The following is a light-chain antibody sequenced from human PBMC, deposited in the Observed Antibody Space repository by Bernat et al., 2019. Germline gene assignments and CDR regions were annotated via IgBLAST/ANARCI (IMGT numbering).Light chain of an antibody. J-gene: IGLJ2*01. CDR3: SAWDDSLNGPV. CDR1: SSNIGIT. CDR2: ENN. Sequence: QSVLTQPPSASGTPGQRVTISCSGSSSNIGITVNWYQKLPRTAPKLLIYENNQRPSGVPDRFSGSKSGASASLAISGLQSEDEADYYCSAWDDSLNGPVFGGGTKLTVL. V-gene: IGLV1-44*01.